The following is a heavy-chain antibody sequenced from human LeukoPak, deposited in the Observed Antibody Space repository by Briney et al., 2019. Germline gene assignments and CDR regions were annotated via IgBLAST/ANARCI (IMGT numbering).Heavy chain of an antibody. J-gene: IGHJ4*02. CDR1: GGSISSGGYS. Sequence: SETLSLTCAVSGGSISSGGYSWSWIRQPPGKGLEWIVDIYHSGSTYYNPSLKSRVTISVDRSKNQFSLKLSSVTAADTAVYYCAGLKWDYYDSSGYHDYWGQGTLVTVSS. CDR3: AGLKWDYYDSSGYHDY. D-gene: IGHD3-22*01. CDR2: IYHSGST. V-gene: IGHV4-30-2*01.